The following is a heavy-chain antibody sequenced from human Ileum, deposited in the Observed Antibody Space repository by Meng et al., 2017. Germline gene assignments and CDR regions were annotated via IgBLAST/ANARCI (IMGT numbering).Heavy chain of an antibody. CDR2: INRGGAT. J-gene: IGHJ4*02. V-gene: IGHV4-34*01. CDR1: GGASSGDY. Sequence: HQWGPGLLTPSETRSLTCAVDGGASSGDYWSWLRQTPGKGLEWIGEINRGGATNYSPSLRSRATISIDTSKNQFSLNLTSVTAADTAVYYCAVGPASEWFFDSWGQGSLVTVSS. CDR3: AVGPASEWFFDS. D-gene: IGHD3-3*01.